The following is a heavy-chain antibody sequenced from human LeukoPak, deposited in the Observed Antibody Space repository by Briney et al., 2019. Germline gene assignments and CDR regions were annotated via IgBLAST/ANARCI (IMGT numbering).Heavy chain of an antibody. CDR3: ARDRYDILTGYYMYFDY. Sequence: GGSLRLSCAASGFSFSSYGMHWVRQAPGKGLEWVAVIWYDGSNKYYADSLKGRFTISRDNSKNTLFLQMNSLRAEDTAVYYCARDRYDILTGYYMYFDYWGQGSLVTVSS. V-gene: IGHV3-33*01. J-gene: IGHJ4*02. D-gene: IGHD3-9*01. CDR2: IWYDGSNK. CDR1: GFSFSSYG.